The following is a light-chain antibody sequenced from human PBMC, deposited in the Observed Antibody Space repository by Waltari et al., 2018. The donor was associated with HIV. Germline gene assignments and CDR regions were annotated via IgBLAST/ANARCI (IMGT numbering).Light chain of an antibody. CDR1: QTTLYSSNNKNY. V-gene: IGKV4-1*01. CDR2: WAS. Sequence: DIVMTQSPDSLAVSLGERATINCKSRQTTLYSSNNKNYLAWYQQKPGQPPKLLIYWASTREFGVPDRFSGSGSGTDFTLTVSSLQAEDVAVYYCQQYYTTPHTFGQGTNLEIK. CDR3: QQYYTTPHT. J-gene: IGKJ2*01.